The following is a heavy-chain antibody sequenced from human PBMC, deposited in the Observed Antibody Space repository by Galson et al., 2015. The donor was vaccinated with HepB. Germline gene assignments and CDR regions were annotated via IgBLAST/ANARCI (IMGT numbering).Heavy chain of an antibody. Sequence: LRLSCAASGFTFSGSAMHWVRQASGKGLEWVGRIRSKANSYATAYAASVKGRFTISRDDSKNTAYLQMNSLKTEDTAVYYCTIVVVAATPNSPPFDYWGQGTLVTVSS. V-gene: IGHV3-73*01. CDR1: GFTFSGSA. CDR2: IRSKANSYAT. D-gene: IGHD2-15*01. CDR3: TIVVVAATPNSPPFDY. J-gene: IGHJ4*02.